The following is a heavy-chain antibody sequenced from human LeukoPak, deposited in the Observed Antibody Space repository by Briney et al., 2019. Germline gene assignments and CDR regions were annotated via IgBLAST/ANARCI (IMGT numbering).Heavy chain of an antibody. CDR3: AKDTGGNGAYFYAMDV. CDR1: GFAFHNYA. D-gene: IGHD4-23*01. CDR2: INWNSDTK. J-gene: IGHJ6*02. V-gene: IGHV3-9*01. Sequence: GRSLRLSCVGSGFAFHNYAMHWVRRPPGKGLEWVSAINWNSDTKAYADSVKGRFSISRDRARNSLYLQMDSLRPEDTALYYCAKDTGGNGAYFYAMDVWGQGTSVTVSS.